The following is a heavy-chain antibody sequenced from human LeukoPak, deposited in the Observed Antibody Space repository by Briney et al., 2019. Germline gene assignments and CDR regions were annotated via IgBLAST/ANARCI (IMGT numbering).Heavy chain of an antibody. J-gene: IGHJ4*02. V-gene: IGHV1-46*01. CDR2: INPTGGST. CDR3: ARGGYSYGYPTFYYFDY. CDR1: GYTFTSYY. Sequence: ASVKVSCKASGYTFTSYYMHWVRQAPGQGLEWMGLINPTGGSTGYAQKFQGRVTMTRDTSISTVYMELSSLRSEDTAVYYCARGGYSYGYPTFYYFDYWGQGTLVTVSS. D-gene: IGHD5-18*01.